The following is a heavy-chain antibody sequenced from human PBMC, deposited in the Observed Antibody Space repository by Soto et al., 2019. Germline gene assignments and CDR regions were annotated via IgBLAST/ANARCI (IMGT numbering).Heavy chain of an antibody. CDR1: GGCLGSYD. J-gene: IGHJ4*02. Sequence: GSCIACGGCLGSYDISWVRQAPGQGLEWMGGIIPIFGTANYAQKCQGRVTITADESTSTAYMELSSLRSEDTAVYFCASNIGVVISPHLDYWGQGTLVTVSS. V-gene: IGHV1-69*01. D-gene: IGHD3-3*01. CDR2: IIPIFGTA. CDR3: ASNIGVVISPHLDY.